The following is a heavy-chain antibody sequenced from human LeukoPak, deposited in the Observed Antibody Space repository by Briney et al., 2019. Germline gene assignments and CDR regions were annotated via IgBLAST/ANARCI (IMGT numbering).Heavy chain of an antibody. V-gene: IGHV3-30*18. D-gene: IGHD3-22*01. Sequence: GRSLRLSCAASGFTFSSYGMHWVRQAPGKGLEWVAVISYDGSNKYYADSVKGRFTISRDNSKNTLYLQMNSLRAEDTAVYYCAKDATDSSGFNWFDPRGQGTLVTVSS. CDR2: ISYDGSNK. CDR3: AKDATDSSGFNWFDP. J-gene: IGHJ5*02. CDR1: GFTFSSYG.